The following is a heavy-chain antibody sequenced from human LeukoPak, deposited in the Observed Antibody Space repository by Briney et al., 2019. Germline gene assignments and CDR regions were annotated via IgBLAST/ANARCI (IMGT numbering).Heavy chain of an antibody. CDR3: ASPLFYGSGSYFIRDDY. V-gene: IGHV3-7*01. Sequence: GGSLRLSCAASGFTFSNYWMNWVRQAPGKGLEWVANIKQDGSEKYYVDSVKGRFTISRDNAKNSLYLQMNSLRAEDTAVYYCASPLFYGSGSYFIRDDYWGQGTLVTVSS. D-gene: IGHD3-10*01. J-gene: IGHJ4*02. CDR1: GFTFSNYW. CDR2: IKQDGSEK.